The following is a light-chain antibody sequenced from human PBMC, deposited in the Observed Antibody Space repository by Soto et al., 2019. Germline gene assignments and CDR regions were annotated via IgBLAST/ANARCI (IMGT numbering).Light chain of an antibody. CDR2: GAS. Sequence: EIVLTQSPGTLSLSPGERAALSCRASQSVSSTYLAWYQQKPGQAPRLLIYGASSSAPGIPDRFSGSGSGTDFTLTISRLEPEDFAVYYCQQHGSSQTFGGGTKVEIK. CDR3: QQHGSSQT. CDR1: QSVSSTY. J-gene: IGKJ4*01. V-gene: IGKV3-20*01.